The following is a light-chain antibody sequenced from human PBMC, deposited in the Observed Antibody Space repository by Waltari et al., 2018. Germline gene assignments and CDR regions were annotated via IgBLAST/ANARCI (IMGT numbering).Light chain of an antibody. CDR3: QQYHTYPWT. CDR1: QGVSTY. CDR2: ASS. Sequence: ALRMTQSPASLSASTGDRVTISCRASQGVSTYLAWYQQKPGKAPSLLIYASSTLESGVPSKFSGSGSGTDFTLTISCLQSEDFATYYCQQYHTYPWTFGQGTKVEI. J-gene: IGKJ1*01. V-gene: IGKV1-8*01.